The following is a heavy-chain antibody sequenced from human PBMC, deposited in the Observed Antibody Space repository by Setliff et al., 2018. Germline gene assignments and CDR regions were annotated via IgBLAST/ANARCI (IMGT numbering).Heavy chain of an antibody. CDR2: IYYSGST. J-gene: IGHJ4*02. Sequence: SETLSLTCTVSGGSISSGDYYWSWIRQPPGKGLEWIGYIYYSGSTDSNPSLKSRVTMSIDTSKNQFSLKLNSVTAADMAVYYCARSFSRREKFLLDYWGQGALVTVS. CDR1: GGSISSGDYY. V-gene: IGHV4-61*08. CDR3: ARSFSRREKFLLDY.